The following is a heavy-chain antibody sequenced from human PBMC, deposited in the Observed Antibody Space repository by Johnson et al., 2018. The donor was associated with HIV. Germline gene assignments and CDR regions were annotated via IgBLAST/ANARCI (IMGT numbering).Heavy chain of an antibody. Sequence: MQLVESGGGVVQPGRSLRLSCAASGFTFTKYAMHWVRQAPGKGLEWVAIISYDGNNKYYADSVKGRFTISRDNSKNTLYLQMNSLRAEDTAVYYCARPHIVVVTAGYAFDIWGQGTMVIVSS. D-gene: IGHD2-21*02. J-gene: IGHJ3*02. CDR1: GFTFTKYA. V-gene: IGHV3-30-3*01. CDR3: ARPHIVVVTAGYAFDI. CDR2: ISYDGNNK.